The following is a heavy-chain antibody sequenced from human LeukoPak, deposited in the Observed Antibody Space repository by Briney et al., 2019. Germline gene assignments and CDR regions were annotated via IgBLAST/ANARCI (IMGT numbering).Heavy chain of an antibody. Sequence: GGSLRLSCAASEFTFSVYGMNWVRPAPGKGLEWISYISSTGTTIYYADSVKGRFTIPRDNGKNSLYLQMNSLRAEDTAIYYCTRVGYIDEGIDYWGQGTLVTVSS. D-gene: IGHD5-24*01. J-gene: IGHJ4*02. V-gene: IGHV3-48*01. CDR3: TRVGYIDEGIDY. CDR2: ISSTGTTI. CDR1: EFTFSVYG.